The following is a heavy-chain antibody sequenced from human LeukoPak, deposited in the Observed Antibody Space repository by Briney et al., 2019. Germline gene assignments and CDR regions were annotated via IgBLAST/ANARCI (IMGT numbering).Heavy chain of an antibody. V-gene: IGHV1-2*02. CDR1: GYTFTSYG. CDR2: INPNSGGT. J-gene: IGHJ4*02. CDR3: ARDWEVAVTTGDY. D-gene: IGHD4-17*01. Sequence: ASVKVSCKASGYTFTSYGISWVRQAPGQGLEWMGWINPNSGGTNYAQKFQGRVTMTRDTSISTAYMELSRLRSDDTAVYYCARDWEVAVTTGDYWGQGTLVTVSS.